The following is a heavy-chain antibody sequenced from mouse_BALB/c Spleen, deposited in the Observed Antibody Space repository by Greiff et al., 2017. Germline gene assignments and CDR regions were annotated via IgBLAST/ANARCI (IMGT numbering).Heavy chain of an antibody. CDR1: GFTFSSYA. V-gene: IGHV5-9-4*01. CDR3: ARQGGFAY. Sequence: VQLKESGGGLVKPGGSLKLSCAASGFTFSSYAMSWVRQSPEKRLEWVAEISSGGSYTYYPDTVTGRFTISRDNAKNTLYLEMSSLRSEDTAMYYCARQGGFAYWGQGTLVTVSA. J-gene: IGHJ3*01. CDR2: ISSGGSYT.